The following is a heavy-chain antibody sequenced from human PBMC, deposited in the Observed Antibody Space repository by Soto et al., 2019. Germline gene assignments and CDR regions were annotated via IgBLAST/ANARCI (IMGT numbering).Heavy chain of an antibody. V-gene: IGHV3-33*01. D-gene: IGHD5-18*01. Sequence: QVQLVESGGGVVQPGRSLRLSCAASGFTFSSYGMHWVRQAPGKGLEWVAVIWYDGRNNYYADSVKGRFTISRDDSKNRLYLQMNSLRAEDTAVYYCARGDTAMESADPIDYWGQGTLVTVSS. CDR2: IWYDGRNN. CDR1: GFTFSSYG. CDR3: ARGDTAMESADPIDY. J-gene: IGHJ4*02.